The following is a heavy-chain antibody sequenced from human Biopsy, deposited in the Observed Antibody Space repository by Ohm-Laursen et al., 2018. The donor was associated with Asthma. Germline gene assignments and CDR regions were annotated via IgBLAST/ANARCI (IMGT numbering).Heavy chain of an antibody. CDR1: GYSLTDLS. Sequence: SSVKVSCKISGYSLTDLSMHWVRQAPGQGLEWMGGHDHEEGGTVNARRFQGRVTMTEDTSTDTAYMELSSLSSDDTAVYYCASDFPKDYVRYNFQFWGQGTLFTVSS. J-gene: IGHJ4*02. V-gene: IGHV1-24*01. CDR3: ASDFPKDYVRYNFQF. D-gene: IGHD4-17*01. CDR2: HDHEEGGT.